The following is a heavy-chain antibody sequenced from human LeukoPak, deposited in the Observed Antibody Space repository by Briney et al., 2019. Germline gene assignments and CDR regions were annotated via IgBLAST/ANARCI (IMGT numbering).Heavy chain of an antibody. D-gene: IGHD2-2*01. CDR3: ARLPSRRYCSSTSCWRSD. CDR2: INHSGST. Sequence: SETLSLTCAVSGGSISSSSYYWGWIRQPPGKGLEWIGEINHSGSTNYNPSLKSQVTISGDTSKNQFSLKLSSVTAADTAVYYCARLPSRRYCSSTSCWRSDCGQGTQVTVSS. J-gene: IGHJ4*02. CDR1: GGSISSSSYY. V-gene: IGHV4-39*07.